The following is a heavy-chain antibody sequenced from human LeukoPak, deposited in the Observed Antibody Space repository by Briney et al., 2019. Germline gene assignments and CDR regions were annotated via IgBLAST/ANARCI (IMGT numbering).Heavy chain of an antibody. CDR3: ARGASSSSAIGYYYYYMDV. J-gene: IGHJ6*03. V-gene: IGHV4-4*07. CDR1: GGSISSYY. Sequence: PSETLSLTCTVSGGSISSYYWSWIRQPAGKGLEWIGRIYTSGSTNYNPSLKSRVTISVDKSKNQFSLKLSSVTAADTAVYYCARGASSSSAIGYYYYYMDVWGKGTTVTVSS. CDR2: IYTSGST. D-gene: IGHD6-6*01.